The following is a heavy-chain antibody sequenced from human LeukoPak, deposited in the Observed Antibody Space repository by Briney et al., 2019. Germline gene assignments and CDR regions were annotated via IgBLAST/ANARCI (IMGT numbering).Heavy chain of an antibody. V-gene: IGHV3-15*01. Sequence: GGSLRLSCAASGFTFSRAWMNWVRQAPGKGLEWVGRIKSKTDGGTTDYAAPVKGRFTISRDDSKNTLYLQMNSLKTEDTGVYYCTTVKENGYNYLDYWGQGTLVTVSS. J-gene: IGHJ4*02. D-gene: IGHD5-24*01. CDR2: IKSKTDGGTT. CDR1: GFTFSRAW. CDR3: TTVKENGYNYLDY.